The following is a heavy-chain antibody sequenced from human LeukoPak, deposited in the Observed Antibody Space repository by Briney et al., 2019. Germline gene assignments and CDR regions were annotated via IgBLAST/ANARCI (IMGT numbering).Heavy chain of an antibody. D-gene: IGHD4-17*01. J-gene: IGHJ5*02. CDR2: IIPIPGIA. V-gene: IGHV1-69*02. Sequence: SVKVSCKASGGTFSSYTISWVRQAPGQGLEWMGRIIPIPGIANYAQKFQGRVTITADKSTSTAYMELSSLRSEDTAVYYCARGGDKGWFDPWGQGTLVTVSS. CDR1: GGTFSSYT. CDR3: ARGGDKGWFDP.